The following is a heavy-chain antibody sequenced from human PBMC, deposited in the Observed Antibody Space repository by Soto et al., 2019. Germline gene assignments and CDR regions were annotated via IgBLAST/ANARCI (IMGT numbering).Heavy chain of an antibody. CDR1: GYTFTSYG. J-gene: IGHJ5*02. V-gene: IGHV1-18*04. CDR3: ARAGDTAMVEWDWFDP. CDR2: VSAYNGNT. D-gene: IGHD5-18*01. Sequence: QVQLVQSGAEVKKPGASVKVSCKASGYTFTSYGISWVRQAPGQGLEWMGWVSAYNGNTNYAQKLQGRVTMTTDTPTSTAYMELRSLRSDDTAVYYCARAGDTAMVEWDWFDPWGQGTLVTVSS.